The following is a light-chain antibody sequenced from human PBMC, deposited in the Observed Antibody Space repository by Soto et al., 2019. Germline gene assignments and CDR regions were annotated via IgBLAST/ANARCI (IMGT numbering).Light chain of an antibody. CDR2: KAS. Sequence: DIPMTQSPSTLSGSVGERVTITCRASQTISSWFAWYQQKTRKAPKLLIYKASTLKSGVPSRFSGSGSGTEFTLTISSLQPDDFATYYCQHYNSYSEAFGQGTKVELK. CDR1: QTISSW. V-gene: IGKV1-5*03. J-gene: IGKJ1*01. CDR3: QHYNSYSEA.